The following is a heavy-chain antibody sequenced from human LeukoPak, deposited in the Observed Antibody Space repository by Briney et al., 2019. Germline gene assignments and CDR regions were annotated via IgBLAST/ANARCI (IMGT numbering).Heavy chain of an antibody. D-gene: IGHD3-22*01. CDR3: ARVKPPRITMIVVVIGRRGGGYFDY. CDR2: INHSGST. Sequence: KTSETLSLTCTVSGYSISSGYYWGWIRQPPGKGLEWIGEINHSGSTNYNPSLKSRVTISVDTSKNQFSLKLSSVTAADTAVYYCARVKPPRITMIVVVIGRRGGGYFDYWGQGTLVTASS. V-gene: IGHV4-38-2*02. CDR1: GYSISSGYY. J-gene: IGHJ4*02.